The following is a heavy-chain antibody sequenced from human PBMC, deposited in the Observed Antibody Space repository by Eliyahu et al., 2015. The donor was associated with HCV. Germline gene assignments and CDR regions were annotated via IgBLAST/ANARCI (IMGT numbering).Heavy chain of an antibody. CDR1: GFSLSTVGVG. J-gene: IGHJ4*02. CDR2: IYWDDDR. V-gene: IGHV2-5*02. D-gene: IGHD2-15*01. Sequence: QITLKESGPTLVKPTQTLTLTCSFSGFSLSTVGVGVGWVRQPPGKALEWLALIYWDDDRRSSPSLKSRLTITKDTSKNQVVLTMTNMDPVDTATYYCARVVVAAPVLGASDYWGQGTLVTVSS. CDR3: ARVVVAAPVLGASDY.